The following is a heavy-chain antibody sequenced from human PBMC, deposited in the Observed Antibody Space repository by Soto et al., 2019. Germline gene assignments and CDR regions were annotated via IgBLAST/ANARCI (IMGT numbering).Heavy chain of an antibody. D-gene: IGHD4-4*01. CDR1: GFTFSSYW. CDR3: ARSRDGYSFYFYYGMDG. Sequence: LRLSCAASGFTFSSYWMSWVRQAPGKGLEWVANIKQDGSEKYYVDSVKGRFTISRDNAKNSLYLQMNSLTAEDTAVYYCARSRDGYSFYFYYGMDGWGQGTTVTVSS. CDR2: IKQDGSEK. J-gene: IGHJ6*02. V-gene: IGHV3-7*03.